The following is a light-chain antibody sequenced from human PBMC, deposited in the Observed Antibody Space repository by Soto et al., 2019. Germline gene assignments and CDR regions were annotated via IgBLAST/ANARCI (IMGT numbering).Light chain of an antibody. V-gene: IGLV2-14*01. CDR2: DVS. Sequence: QSALTQPASVSGSPGQSITISCTGTSSDVGGYNYVSWYQQHSGKAPKLMIYDVSNRPSGVSNRFSGSKSGNTASLTISGLQAEDEADYYCSSYTSSSTFYVFGTGTKVT. J-gene: IGLJ1*01. CDR1: SSDVGGYNY. CDR3: SSYTSSSTFYV.